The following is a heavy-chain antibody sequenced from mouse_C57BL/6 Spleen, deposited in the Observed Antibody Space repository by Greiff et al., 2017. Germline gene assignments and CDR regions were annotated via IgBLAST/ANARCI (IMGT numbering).Heavy chain of an antibody. Sequence: QVQLKESGAELVRPGTSVKVSCKASGYAFTNYLIAWVKQRPGQGLEWIGVINPGSGGTNYNEKFRGKATLTANKSSSTAYMQLRNLTSEDSAVYFCARGDSSGYRSWFAYWGQGTLVTVSA. V-gene: IGHV1-54*01. CDR2: INPGSGGT. CDR3: ARGDSSGYRSWFAY. CDR1: GYAFTNYL. D-gene: IGHD3-2*02. J-gene: IGHJ3*01.